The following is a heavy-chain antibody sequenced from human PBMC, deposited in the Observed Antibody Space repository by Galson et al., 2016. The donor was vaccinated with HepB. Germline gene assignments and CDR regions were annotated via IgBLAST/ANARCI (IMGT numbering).Heavy chain of an antibody. CDR2: INADGSEK. D-gene: IGHD6-6*01. V-gene: IGHV3-7*01. CDR1: GFMFSNWW. CDR3: ARDQLSVVREDY. Sequence: SLRLSCAASGFMFSNWWMSWVRQAPGKGLEWVANINADGSEKYYVDSVKGRFTISRDNAKNPLYLQMNSLRADDTAVYYCARDQLSVVREDYCGQGTLDTVAS. J-gene: IGHJ4*02.